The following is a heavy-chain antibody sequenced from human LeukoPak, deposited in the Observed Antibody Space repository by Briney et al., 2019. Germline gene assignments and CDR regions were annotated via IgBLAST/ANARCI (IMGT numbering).Heavy chain of an antibody. D-gene: IGHD3-10*01. CDR1: GGSFSGYY. V-gene: IGHV4-34*01. J-gene: IGHJ4*02. CDR2: INHSGST. CDR3: ARSWVPIYYFDY. Sequence: SETLSLTCAVYGGSFSGYYWSWIRQPPGKGLEWIGEINHSGSTNYNPSLKSRVTISVDTSKNQFSLKLSSVTAEDTAVYYCARSWVPIYYFDYWGQGTLVTVSS.